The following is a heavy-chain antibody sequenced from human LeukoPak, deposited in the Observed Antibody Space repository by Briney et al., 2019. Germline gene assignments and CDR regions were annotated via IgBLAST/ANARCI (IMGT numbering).Heavy chain of an antibody. V-gene: IGHV5-51*01. D-gene: IGHD3-10*01. Sequence: GESLKISCKGSGYSFTSYWIGWVRQIPGKGLEWMGIIYPGDSDTRYSPPFQGQVTISADKSISTAYLQWSSLKASDTAMYYCARPMVRGVIQSWFDPWGQGTLVTVSS. CDR3: ARPMVRGVIQSWFDP. CDR2: IYPGDSDT. CDR1: GYSFTSYW. J-gene: IGHJ5*02.